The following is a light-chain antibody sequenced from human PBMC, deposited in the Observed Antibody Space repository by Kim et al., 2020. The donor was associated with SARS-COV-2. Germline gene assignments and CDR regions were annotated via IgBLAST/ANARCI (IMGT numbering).Light chain of an antibody. J-gene: IGLJ1*01. Sequence: AWGQTVRITCQGDRLRSSEASWSQHKEGQAPRLVFCGEDDPPSGIPDRFSGSSAGNIATLTITGAQVEDKADYYCISRDSPNKKYVVGHGTKVTVL. V-gene: IGLV3-19*01. CDR3: ISRDSPNKKYV. CDR1: RLRSSE. CDR2: GED.